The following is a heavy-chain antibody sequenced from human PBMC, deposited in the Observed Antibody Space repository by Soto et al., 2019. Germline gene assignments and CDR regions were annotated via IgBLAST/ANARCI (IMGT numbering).Heavy chain of an antibody. V-gene: IGHV1-46*01. Sequence: ASVKVSCKASGYTFTSYYMHWVRQAPGQGLEWMGIINPSGGSTSYAQKFQGRVTMTRDTSTSTVYMELSSLRSEDTAVYYCAGLMTSGYYSFNDRGQRSLVAVDS. CDR2: INPSGGST. J-gene: IGHJ4*02. CDR3: AGLMTSGYYSFND. CDR1: GYTFTSYY. D-gene: IGHD3-22*01.